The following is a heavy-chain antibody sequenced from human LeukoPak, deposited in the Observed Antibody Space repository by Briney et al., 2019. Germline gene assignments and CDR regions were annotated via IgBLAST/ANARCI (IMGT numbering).Heavy chain of an antibody. CDR2: ISSSSSYI. Sequence: PGGSLRLSCAGSGFTFSSYSMNWVRQPPGKGLEWVSSISSSSSYIYYVDSVKGRFTISRDNAKNSLFLQMNSLRAEDTAVYYCAELGITMIGGVWGKGTTVTISS. CDR1: GFTFSSYS. V-gene: IGHV3-21*01. D-gene: IGHD3-10*02. J-gene: IGHJ6*04. CDR3: AELGITMIGGV.